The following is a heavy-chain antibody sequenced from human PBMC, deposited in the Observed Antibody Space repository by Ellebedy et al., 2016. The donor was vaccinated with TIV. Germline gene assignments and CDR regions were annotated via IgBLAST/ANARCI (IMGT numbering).Heavy chain of an antibody. CDR2: IYQDGSDQ. CDR1: GFSFRNYW. CDR3: ARRGSYGDYAVQVNSWFDT. J-gene: IGHJ5*02. Sequence: GGSLRLSCAASGFSFRNYWMSWVRQAPGKGLEWVANIYQDGSDQYYADSVKGRFTISRDNANKSLFLQMNSLRVDDTAVYYCARRGSYGDYAVQVNSWFDTWGQGTLVSVSS. D-gene: IGHD4-17*01. V-gene: IGHV3-7*01.